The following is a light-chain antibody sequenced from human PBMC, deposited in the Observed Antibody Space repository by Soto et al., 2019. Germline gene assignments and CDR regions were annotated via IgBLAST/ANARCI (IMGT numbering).Light chain of an antibody. J-gene: IGKJ1*01. CDR1: QGISNY. CDR3: QQYESYPPWT. Sequence: AIRMTQSPSSFSASTGDRVTITCRASQGISNYLAWYQQKPGKAPKLLIHAASTLQSWVPSSFSGSGSGTDFTLTISCLQSEDFATYYCQQYESYPPWTFGQGTKVESK. V-gene: IGKV1-8*01. CDR2: AAS.